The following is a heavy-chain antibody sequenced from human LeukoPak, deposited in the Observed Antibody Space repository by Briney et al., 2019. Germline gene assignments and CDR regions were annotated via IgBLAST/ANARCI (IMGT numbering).Heavy chain of an antibody. CDR2: ISSSSSYI. D-gene: IGHD4-17*01. CDR3: ALSPYGDYVFFDY. J-gene: IGHJ4*02. CDR1: GFTFSSYS. Sequence: PGGYLRLSCAASGFTFSSYSMNWVRQAPGKGLEWVSSISSSSSYIYYADSVKGRFTISRDNAKNSLYLQMNSLRAEDTAVYYCALSPYGDYVFFDYWGQGTLVTVSS. V-gene: IGHV3-21*01.